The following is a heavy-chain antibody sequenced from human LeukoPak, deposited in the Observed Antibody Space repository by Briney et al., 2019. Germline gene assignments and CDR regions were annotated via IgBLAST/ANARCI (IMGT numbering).Heavy chain of an antibody. CDR1: GVSIGSHY. Sequence: SETLSLTCTVSGVSIGSHYWSWIRQSPGKGLEWIGCVYNSGTTVYNPSLTGRVTISVDTSKNQYSLNLRSVTAADAAVYYCARDAYWGQGILVTVS. CDR3: ARDAY. CDR2: VYNSGTT. V-gene: IGHV4-59*11. J-gene: IGHJ4*02.